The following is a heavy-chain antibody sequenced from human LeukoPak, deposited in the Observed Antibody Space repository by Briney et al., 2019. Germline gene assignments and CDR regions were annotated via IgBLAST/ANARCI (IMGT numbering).Heavy chain of an antibody. CDR2: IYYSGSS. J-gene: IGHJ2*01. CDR3: AKYSSGWPYWYFDL. CDR1: GGSISSSY. V-gene: IGHV4-59*01. Sequence: SETLSLTCTVSGGSISSSYWSWIRQPPGKGLEWIGYIYYSGSSSYNPSLKSRVTISVDTSKSQFSLKLSSVTAADTAVYYCAKYSSGWPYWYFDLWGRGTLVTVSS. D-gene: IGHD6-19*01.